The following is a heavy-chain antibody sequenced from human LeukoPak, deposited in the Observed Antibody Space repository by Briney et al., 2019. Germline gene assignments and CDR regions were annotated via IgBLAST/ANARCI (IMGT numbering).Heavy chain of an antibody. D-gene: IGHD2-8*02. V-gene: IGHV1-2*02. J-gene: IGHJ3*02. CDR2: INPNSGGT. Sequence: GASVKVSCKASGYTFTGYYMHWVRQAPGQGLEWMGWINPNSGGTNYAQKFQGRVTMTRDTSISTAYMELSRLRSDDTAVYYCARDRYWGASDAFDIWGQGTMVTVSS. CDR3: ARDRYWGASDAFDI. CDR1: GYTFTGYY.